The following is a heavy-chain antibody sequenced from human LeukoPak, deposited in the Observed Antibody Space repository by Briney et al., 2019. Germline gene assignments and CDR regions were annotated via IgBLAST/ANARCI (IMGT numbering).Heavy chain of an antibody. CDR3: ASSPLYSSGWYGSV. CDR1: GGSISSYY. CDR2: IYYSGST. J-gene: IGHJ4*02. D-gene: IGHD6-19*01. Sequence: SETLSLTCTVSGGSISSYYWSWIRQPPGKGLEWIGYIYYSGSTNYNPSLKSRVTISVDTSKNQFSLKLSSVTAADTAVYYCASSPLYSSGWYGSVWGQGTLVTVSP. V-gene: IGHV4-59*12.